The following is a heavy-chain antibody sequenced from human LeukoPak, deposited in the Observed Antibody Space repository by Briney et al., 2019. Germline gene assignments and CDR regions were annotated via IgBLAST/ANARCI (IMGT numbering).Heavy chain of an antibody. Sequence: GGSLRLSCAASGFTFSSYAMSWVRQAPGKGLEWDSAISGSGGSTYYADSVKGRFTISRDNSKNTLYLQMNSLRAEDSAVYYCAKDRVSPGFNWFDPWGQGTLVTVSS. J-gene: IGHJ5*02. V-gene: IGHV3-23*01. CDR1: GFTFSSYA. CDR2: ISGSGGST. CDR3: AKDRVSPGFNWFDP. D-gene: IGHD3-16*01.